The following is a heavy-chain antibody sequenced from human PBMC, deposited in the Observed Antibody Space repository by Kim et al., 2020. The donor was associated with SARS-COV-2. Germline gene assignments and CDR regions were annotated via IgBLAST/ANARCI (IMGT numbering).Heavy chain of an antibody. Sequence: ASVKVSCKASGYTFTNYAMNWVRQAPGQGLEWMGWINTNTGNPTYAQGFTGRFVFSLDTSVSTAYLQISSLKAEDTAVYYCASGGYHYVWGSLYFDYWGQGTLVTVSS. V-gene: IGHV7-4-1*02. D-gene: IGHD3-16*01. CDR1: GYTFTNYA. CDR2: INTNTGNP. J-gene: IGHJ4*02. CDR3: ASGGYHYVWGSLYFDY.